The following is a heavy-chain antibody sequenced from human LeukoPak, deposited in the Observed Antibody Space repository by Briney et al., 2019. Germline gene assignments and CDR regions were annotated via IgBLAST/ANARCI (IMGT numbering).Heavy chain of an antibody. Sequence: ASVKVSCKASGGTFSNDAFSWVRQAPGQGLEWMGRIIPNLGMALYAQKFKGRVTITADKSPSTAYMELSSLTSEDTAVYFCARDLVCTMNCKDSWGQGTLVTVS. CDR3: ARDLVCTMNCKDS. CDR1: GGTFSNDA. V-gene: IGHV1-69*04. J-gene: IGHJ4*02. D-gene: IGHD2-2*01. CDR2: IIPNLGMA.